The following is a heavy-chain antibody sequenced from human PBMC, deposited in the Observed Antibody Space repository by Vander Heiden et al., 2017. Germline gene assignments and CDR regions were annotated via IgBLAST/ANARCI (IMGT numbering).Heavy chain of an antibody. CDR3: AWIFGARGTDV. Sequence: EVQLVESGGGLVEPGGSLRLSCAAAGFTFSNYWMHLVRQAPGKGLGWVSRINSDGSSTSYADSVKGRFTISRDNAKKKLYLRMNSLRAEDTAVYYCAWIFGARGTDVWGQGTTVIVSS. D-gene: IGHD3-3*01. CDR2: INSDGSST. V-gene: IGHV3-74*01. J-gene: IGHJ6*02. CDR1: GFTFSNYW.